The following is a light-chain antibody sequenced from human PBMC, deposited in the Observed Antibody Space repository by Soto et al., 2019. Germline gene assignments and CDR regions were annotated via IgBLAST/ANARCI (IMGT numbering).Light chain of an antibody. CDR1: QSISNSF. Sequence: IVMTQSPATLSVSPGERATLSCRASQSISNSFLAWYQQRPGQAPSLLMYGASQGATGIPDRFSGSGSGTHFTLTISRLEPEDFAVYYCQHYKAFGGGTKVDIK. J-gene: IGKJ4*01. CDR3: QHYKA. CDR2: GAS. V-gene: IGKV3-20*01.